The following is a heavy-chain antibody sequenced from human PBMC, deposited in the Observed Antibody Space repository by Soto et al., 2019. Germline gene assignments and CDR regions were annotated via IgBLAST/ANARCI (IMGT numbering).Heavy chain of an antibody. D-gene: IGHD6-13*01. J-gene: IGHJ6*02. CDR2: IDWDDDK. CDR3: ARYSSRWTENYYGMDV. Sequence: SGPTLVNPTQTLTLTCTFSGFSLSTSGMCVSWIRQPPGKALEWLARIDWDDDKYYSTSLKTRLTISKDTSRNQVVLTMTNMDPADTATYYCARYSSRWTENYYGMDVWGQGTTVTVSS. CDR1: GFSLSTSGMC. V-gene: IGHV2-70*11.